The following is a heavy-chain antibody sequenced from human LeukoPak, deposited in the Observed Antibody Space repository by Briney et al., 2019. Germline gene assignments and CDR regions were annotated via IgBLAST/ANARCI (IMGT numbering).Heavy chain of an antibody. J-gene: IGHJ6*02. CDR2: INHSGST. CDR1: GGSFSGYY. CDR3: ARASYYYYGMDV. V-gene: IGHV4-34*01. Sequence: SETLSLTCAVYGGSFSGYYWSWIRQPPGKGLEWIGEINHSGSTNYNPSLKSRVTISVDTSKNQFSLKLSSVTAADTAVYYCARASYYYYGMDVWGQGTTVTVSS.